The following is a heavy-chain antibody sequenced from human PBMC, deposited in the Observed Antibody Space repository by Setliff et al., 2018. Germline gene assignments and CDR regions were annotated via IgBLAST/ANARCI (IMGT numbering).Heavy chain of an antibody. CDR3: ARAQVVFAISAPVWYFEV. CDR2: INHGGST. D-gene: IGHD2-21*01. J-gene: IGHJ2*01. Sequence: PSETLSLTCAVYGGSFSGYQWSWIRQPPGKGLEWIGEINHGGSTNYNPSLKSRVSISVEKSKNQFSLKLTSVTAAGTAVYYCARAQVVFAISAPVWYFEVWGRGTQVTVSS. CDR1: GGSFSGYQ. V-gene: IGHV4-34*01.